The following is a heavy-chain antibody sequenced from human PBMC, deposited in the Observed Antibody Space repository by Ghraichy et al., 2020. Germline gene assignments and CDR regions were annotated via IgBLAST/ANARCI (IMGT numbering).Heavy chain of an antibody. CDR3: VVERQIGHNPLEF. CDR1: GLRFSGYV. D-gene: IGHD1-1*01. J-gene: IGHJ4*02. V-gene: IGHV3-33*01. Sequence: VGSLRLSCAASGLRFSGYVMHWVRQAPGKGLECVAGMWYDGRNKFYGDSVKGRFTIFGNESKNTMYLQMNSLGAEDTAVYYCVVERQIGHNPLEFWGQGTLVTVSS. CDR2: MWYDGRNK.